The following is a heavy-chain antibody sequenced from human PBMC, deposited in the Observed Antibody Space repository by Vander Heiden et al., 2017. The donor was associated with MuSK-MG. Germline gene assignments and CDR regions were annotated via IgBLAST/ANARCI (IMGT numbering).Heavy chain of an antibody. Sequence: EVQLLESGGGLVQAGGSLRPSCAAYGFTFRIYALSWVRPAPGKGLEGVRCVSGSGGSTYYADPVKGRFTISRDNSKNTLYLQMNSLRAEDAAVYYCAKNNVDSSGWTHWYFDLWGRGTLVTVSS. D-gene: IGHD6-19*01. V-gene: IGHV3-23*01. CDR3: AKNNVDSSGWTHWYFDL. CDR2: VSGSGGST. CDR1: GFTFRIYA. J-gene: IGHJ2*01.